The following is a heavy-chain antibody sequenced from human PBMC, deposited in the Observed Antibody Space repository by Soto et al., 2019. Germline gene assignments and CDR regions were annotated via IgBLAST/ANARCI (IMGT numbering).Heavy chain of an antibody. V-gene: IGHV1-69*02. CDR3: ARGSGGGFAD. CDR2: IIPVLGIA. CDR1: GGTFSTYI. J-gene: IGHJ4*02. Sequence: QVQLVQSGAEVKKPGSSVKVSCKASGGTFSTYIINWVRQAPGQGLEWRGRIIPVLGIANYAKKFQGIVTITADNATGTADMDPSSLRSEDTAIYYCARGSGGGFADWGQATLVTVSS. D-gene: IGHD1-26*01.